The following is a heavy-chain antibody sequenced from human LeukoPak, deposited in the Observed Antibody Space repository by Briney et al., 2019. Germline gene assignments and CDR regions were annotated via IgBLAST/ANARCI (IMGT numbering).Heavy chain of an antibody. J-gene: IGHJ4*02. V-gene: IGHV3-7*01. D-gene: IGHD3-22*01. CDR1: GFTFSNIW. Sequence: SGGSLRLSCAASGFTFSNIWMSWVSQAPGKGLGWVANIRQDGNEKHYVNSVEGRFTISRDNAKNSLYLQMNSLRAEDTAVYYCARHDNSGYYRFDYWGQGTLVTVSS. CDR3: ARHDNSGYYRFDY. CDR2: IRQDGNEK.